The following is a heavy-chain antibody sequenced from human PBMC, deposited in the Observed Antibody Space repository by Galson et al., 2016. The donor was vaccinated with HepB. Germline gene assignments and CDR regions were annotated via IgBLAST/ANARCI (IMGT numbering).Heavy chain of an antibody. CDR2: IKSNSEGGTT. Sequence: SLRLSCAASGFTFNNAWMNWVRQAPGQGLEWVGRIKSNSEGGTTDYAAPVKGRFTLSRDDSQNTLYLQMNSLKSEDTGVYYCTTEGRSYGLFDYWGQGTLVTVSS. J-gene: IGHJ4*02. D-gene: IGHD5-18*01. V-gene: IGHV3-15*01. CDR3: TTEGRSYGLFDY. CDR1: GFTFNNAW.